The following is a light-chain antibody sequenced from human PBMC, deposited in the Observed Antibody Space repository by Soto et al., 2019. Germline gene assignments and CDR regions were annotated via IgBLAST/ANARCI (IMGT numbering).Light chain of an antibody. J-gene: IGKJ5*01. Sequence: AIQLTQSPSSLSASVGDRVTITCRASQGISSALAWYQQKPGKAAKLLIYDASSLESGVPSRFSGSGSGTGFTLTISSLQPEDFATYYCQQFNNYRITFGQGTRLEIK. V-gene: IGKV1D-13*01. CDR1: QGISSA. CDR3: QQFNNYRIT. CDR2: DAS.